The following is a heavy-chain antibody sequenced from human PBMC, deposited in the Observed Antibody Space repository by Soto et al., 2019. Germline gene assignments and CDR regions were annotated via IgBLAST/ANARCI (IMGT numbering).Heavy chain of an antibody. Sequence: TSETLSLTCTVSGGSVSSAGMYWSWIRQHPGRGLEWIGYVFYTGITYYNPSLKSRVTISVDTAKNQFSLNLSSVTAADTAMYYCARSRGSSKPYYFDYWGQGTLVTVSS. D-gene: IGHD1-26*01. J-gene: IGHJ4*02. CDR3: ARSRGSSKPYYFDY. V-gene: IGHV4-31*03. CDR2: VFYTGIT. CDR1: GGSVSSAGMY.